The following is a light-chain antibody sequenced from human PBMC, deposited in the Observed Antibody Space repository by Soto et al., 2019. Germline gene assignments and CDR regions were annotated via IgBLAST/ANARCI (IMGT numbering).Light chain of an antibody. CDR3: QQHNGWPLT. V-gene: IGKV3D-15*01. CDR2: GIS. J-gene: IGKJ5*01. CDR1: QSVSSN. Sequence: EIVMTQSPVTLSVSPGETATLSCRASQSVSSNLAWYQQKPGQAPRLLIYGISTRATGIPARFSGSGSGTEFTLTISSLQSEDVAVYYCQQHNGWPLTFGQGTRVE.